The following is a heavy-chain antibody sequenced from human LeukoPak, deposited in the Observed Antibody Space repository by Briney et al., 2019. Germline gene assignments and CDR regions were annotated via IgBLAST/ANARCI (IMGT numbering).Heavy chain of an antibody. CDR3: ARDLRITIFGVVISNWFDP. CDR2: INHSGST. J-gene: IGHJ5*02. CDR1: GGSFSGYY. Sequence: PSATLSLTCAVYGGSFSGYYWSWIRQPPGKGLEWIGEINHSGSTNYNPSLKSRVTISVDTSKNQFSLKLSSVTAADTAVYYCARDLRITIFGVVISNWFDPWGQGTLLTVSS. V-gene: IGHV4-34*01. D-gene: IGHD3-3*01.